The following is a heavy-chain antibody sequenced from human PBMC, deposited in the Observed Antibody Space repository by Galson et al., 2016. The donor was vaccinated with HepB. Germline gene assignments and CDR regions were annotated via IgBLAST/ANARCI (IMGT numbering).Heavy chain of an antibody. CDR1: GGSISSSGYY. CDR2: IYKNGDT. CDR3: ARRGNYIPVDAFDL. Sequence: ETLSLTCTVSGGSISSSGYYWVWIRQSPGKGLEWIGSIYKNGDTYYSPSLESRVTISIDTSKSHFSLKLNSVTPPDTAVYYCARRGNYIPVDAFDLWGQGTVVTVSS. D-gene: IGHD1-7*01. J-gene: IGHJ3*01. V-gene: IGHV4-39*02.